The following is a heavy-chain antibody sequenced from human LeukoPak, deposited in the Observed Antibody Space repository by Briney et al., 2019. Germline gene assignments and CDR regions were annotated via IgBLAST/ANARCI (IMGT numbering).Heavy chain of an antibody. CDR1: GFTFSSYA. Sequence: GGSLRLSCAASGFTFSSYAMHWVRQAPGKGLEWVAVISYDGSNKYYADSVKGRFTISRDNSKNTLYLQMNSLRADDTAVYYCARDERWLPWRYFDYWGQGTLVTVSS. CDR3: ARDERWLPWRYFDY. D-gene: IGHD5-24*01. V-gene: IGHV3-30*04. CDR2: ISYDGSNK. J-gene: IGHJ4*02.